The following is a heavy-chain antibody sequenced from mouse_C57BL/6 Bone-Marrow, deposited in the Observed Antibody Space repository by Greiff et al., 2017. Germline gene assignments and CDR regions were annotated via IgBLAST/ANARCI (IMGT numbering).Heavy chain of an antibody. Sequence: QVQLKESGAELARPGASVKMSCKASGYTFTSYTMHWVKQRPGQGLEWIGYINPSSGYTKYNQKFKDKATLTADKSSSTSYMQRSSLTSEDSAVYVCSRNGYPYWYFDVWGTGTSVTVSS. D-gene: IGHD2-2*01. CDR1: GYTFTSYT. V-gene: IGHV1-4*01. J-gene: IGHJ1*03. CDR2: INPSSGYT. CDR3: SRNGYPYWYFDV.